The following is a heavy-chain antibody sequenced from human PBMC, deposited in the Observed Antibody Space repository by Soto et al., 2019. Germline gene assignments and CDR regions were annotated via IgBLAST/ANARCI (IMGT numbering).Heavy chain of an antibody. D-gene: IGHD7-27*01. CDR1: GYTFTSYY. J-gene: IGHJ4*02. CDR3: ARVRAGDLLDY. Sequence: ASVKVSCKASGYTFTSYYMHWVRQAPGQGLEWMGIINPSGGSTSYAQKSQGRVTMTRDTSTSTVYMELSSLRSEDTAVYYCARVRAGDLLDYWGQGTLVTVSS. V-gene: IGHV1-46*01. CDR2: INPSGGST.